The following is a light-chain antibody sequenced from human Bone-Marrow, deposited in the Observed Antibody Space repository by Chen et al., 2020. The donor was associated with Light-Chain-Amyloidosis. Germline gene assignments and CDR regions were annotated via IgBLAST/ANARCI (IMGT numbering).Light chain of an antibody. CDR1: DSNIEGND. CDR2: RNY. V-gene: IGLV1-47*03. Sequence: QSVVTQAPSTSGTPGQRVYISCSGSDSNIEGNDVDWYQQLPGAAPKLLIYRNYQRPSGVPDRFSSFKSGTSASLAISGLWYEDEGDYYCAAWEDSLSGPVFGGGTKLTVL. CDR3: AAWEDSLSGPV. J-gene: IGLJ2*01.